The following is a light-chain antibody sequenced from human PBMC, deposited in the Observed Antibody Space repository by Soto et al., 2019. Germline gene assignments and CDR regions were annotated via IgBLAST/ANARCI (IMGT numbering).Light chain of an antibody. CDR3: QQFDGSLWT. CDR2: DAS. J-gene: IGKJ1*01. Sequence: LNNSPVAVSFHPGERATLSCRASQSVTSTHLAWYQQKPGQAPRLLIYDASTRATGIPDRFSGSGSGTDFTLTISILEPEDFTGYCCQQFDGSLWTFGQGTKV. CDR1: QSVTSTH. V-gene: IGKV3-20*01.